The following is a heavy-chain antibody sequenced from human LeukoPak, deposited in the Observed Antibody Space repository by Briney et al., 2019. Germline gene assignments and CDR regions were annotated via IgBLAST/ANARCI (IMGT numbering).Heavy chain of an antibody. CDR2: ISAYNGNT. Sequence: GASVEVSCKASGYTFTSYGISWVRQAPGQGLEWMGWISAYNGNTNYAQKLQGRVTMTTDTSTSTAYMELRSLRSDDTAVYYCASVRIFGVGRESAYWGQGTLVTVSS. V-gene: IGHV1-18*01. J-gene: IGHJ4*02. CDR3: ASVRIFGVGRESAY. D-gene: IGHD3-3*01. CDR1: GYTFTSYG.